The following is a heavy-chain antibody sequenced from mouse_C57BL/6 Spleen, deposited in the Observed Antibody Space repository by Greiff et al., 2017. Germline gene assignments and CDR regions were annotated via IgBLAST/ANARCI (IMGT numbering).Heavy chain of an antibody. Sequence: VQLKQSGPGLVKPSQSLSLTCSVTGYSITSGYYWNWIRQFPGNKLEWMGYISYDGSNNYNPSLKNRISITRDTSKNQFFLKLNSVTTEDTATYYCARGGSSHWYFDVWGTGTTVTVSS. D-gene: IGHD1-1*01. J-gene: IGHJ1*03. V-gene: IGHV3-6*01. CDR3: ARGGSSHWYFDV. CDR2: ISYDGSN. CDR1: GYSITSGYY.